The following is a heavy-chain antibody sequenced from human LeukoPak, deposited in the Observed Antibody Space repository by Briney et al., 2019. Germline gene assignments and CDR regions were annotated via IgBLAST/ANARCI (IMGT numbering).Heavy chain of an antibody. CDR3: ARVYDSSGYYPYFDY. CDR1: GYSFTSHY. D-gene: IGHD3-22*01. V-gene: IGHV1-46*01. J-gene: IGHJ4*02. CDR2: INPSGSST. Sequence: ASVKVSCKASGYSFTSHYMHWVRQAPGQGLEWLGLINPSGSSTLYAQKFQGRVTMTRDMSTTTDYMELSSLRSEDTAVYYCARVYDSSGYYPYFDYWGQGTLVTVSS.